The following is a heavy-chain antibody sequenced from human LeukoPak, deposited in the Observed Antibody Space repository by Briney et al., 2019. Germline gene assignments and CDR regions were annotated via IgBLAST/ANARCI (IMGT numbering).Heavy chain of an antibody. V-gene: IGHV4-39*01. CDR3: ARQAMIVVGPDY. D-gene: IGHD3-22*01. Sequence: SETLSLTCTVSGGSISSSSYYWGWIRQPPGKGLKWIGSIYYSGSTYYNPSLKSRVTISVDTSKNQFSLKLSSVTAADTAVYYCARQAMIVVGPDYWGQGTLVTVSS. CDR2: IYYSGST. CDR1: GGSISSSSYY. J-gene: IGHJ4*02.